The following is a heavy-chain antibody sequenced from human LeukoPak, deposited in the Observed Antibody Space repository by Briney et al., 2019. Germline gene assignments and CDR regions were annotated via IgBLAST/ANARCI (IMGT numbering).Heavy chain of an antibody. CDR3: AKDLATKYSLDY. J-gene: IGHJ4*02. CDR2: ISYDGSDK. CDR1: GFTFSSYG. D-gene: IGHD5-12*01. V-gene: IGHV3-30*18. Sequence: GGSLRLSCAASGFTFSSYGIHWVRQAPGKGLEWVALISYDGSDKFFADSVRGRFTISRDNSKNTLCLQMNSLRVEDTAVYYCAKDLATKYSLDYWGQGILVTVSS.